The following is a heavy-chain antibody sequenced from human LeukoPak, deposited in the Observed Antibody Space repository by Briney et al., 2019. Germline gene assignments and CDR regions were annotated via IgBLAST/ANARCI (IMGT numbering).Heavy chain of an antibody. V-gene: IGHV4-39*01. Sequence: SETLSLTCTVSGGSISSSSYYWGWIRQPPGKGLEWIGSIYYSGSTYYNPSLKSRVTISVDTSKNRFSLKLSSVTVADTAVYYCARLLEWSMYYFDYWGQGTLVTVSS. D-gene: IGHD3-3*01. CDR3: ARLLEWSMYYFDY. J-gene: IGHJ4*02. CDR1: GGSISSSSYY. CDR2: IYYSGST.